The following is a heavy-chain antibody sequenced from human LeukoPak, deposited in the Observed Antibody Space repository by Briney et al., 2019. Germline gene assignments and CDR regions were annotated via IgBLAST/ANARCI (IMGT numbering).Heavy chain of an antibody. CDR2: IYYSGST. D-gene: IGHD6-19*01. J-gene: IGHJ5*02. CDR3: ARGKEVAGNRFDP. V-gene: IGHV4-59*01. Sequence: SETLSPTCTVSGGSISSYYWSWIRQPPGKGLEWIGYIYYSGSTNYNPSLKSRVTISVDTSKNQFSLKLSSVTAADTAVYYCARGKEVAGNRFDPWGQGTLVTVSS. CDR1: GGSISSYY.